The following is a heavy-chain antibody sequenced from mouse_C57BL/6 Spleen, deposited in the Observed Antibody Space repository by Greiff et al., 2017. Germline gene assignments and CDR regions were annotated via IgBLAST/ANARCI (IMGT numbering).Heavy chain of an antibody. J-gene: IGHJ4*01. V-gene: IGHV1-54*01. Sequence: QVQLQQSGAELVRPGTSVKVSCKASGYAFTNYLIEWVKQRPGQGLEWIGVINPGSGGTNYNEKFKGKATLTADKSSSTAYMQLSSLTSEDSAVYFCARSLDSSGYVGYYAMDYWGQGTSVTVSS. D-gene: IGHD3-2*02. CDR2: INPGSGGT. CDR3: ARSLDSSGYVGYYAMDY. CDR1: GYAFTNYL.